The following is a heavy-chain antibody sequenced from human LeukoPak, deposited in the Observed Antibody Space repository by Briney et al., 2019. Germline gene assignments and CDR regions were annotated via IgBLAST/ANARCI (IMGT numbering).Heavy chain of an antibody. CDR3: ARAYYYDSSGYDY. J-gene: IGHJ4*02. D-gene: IGHD3-22*01. CDR2: INHSGST. CDR1: GGSFSGYY. V-gene: IGHV4-34*01. Sequence: ETLXLTCAVYGGSFSGYYWSWIRQPPGKGLEWIGEINHSGSTNYNPSLKSRLTISVHTSNNQFSLKLSSVTAADTAVYYCARAYYYDSSGYDYWGQGTLVTVSS.